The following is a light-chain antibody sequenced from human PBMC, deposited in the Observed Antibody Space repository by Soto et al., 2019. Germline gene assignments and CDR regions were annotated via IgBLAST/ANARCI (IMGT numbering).Light chain of an antibody. CDR2: DAS. V-gene: IGKV3-11*01. J-gene: IGKJ5*01. Sequence: EIVLTQSPATLSLSPGERAILSCRASQSVDFYLAWYQQKPGQPPRLLIYDASNRATGIPARFSGSGSETDFTLTISSLEPEDFGVYYCQQRRSWPITFGQGTRLEIK. CDR3: QQRRSWPIT. CDR1: QSVDFY.